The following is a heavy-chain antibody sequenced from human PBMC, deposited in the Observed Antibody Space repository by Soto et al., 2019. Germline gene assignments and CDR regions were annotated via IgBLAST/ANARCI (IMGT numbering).Heavy chain of an antibody. CDR3: ARDNVSRRDGYKTENWFDP. J-gene: IGHJ5*02. Sequence: SETLSLTCTVSGGSISSGDYYWSWIRQPPGKGLEWIGYIYYSGSTYYNPSLKSRVTISVDTSKNQFSLKLSSVTAADTAVYYCARDNVSRRDGYKTENWFDPWGQGTLVTVSS. CDR2: IYYSGST. CDR1: GGSISSGDYY. V-gene: IGHV4-30-4*01. D-gene: IGHD5-12*01.